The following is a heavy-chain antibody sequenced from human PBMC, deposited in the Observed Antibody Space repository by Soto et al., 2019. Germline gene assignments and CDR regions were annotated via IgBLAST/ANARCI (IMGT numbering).Heavy chain of an antibody. CDR2: ISYDGGNR. Sequence: QVQLVESGGGVVQPGRSLRLSCAATGFSFSSYGMHWVRQAPGKGLEWVAIISYDGGNRDYADSVKGRFTISRDNSKNSLVLQMNSLRAEDTAIYYCTRSRIVGEEGADYWGQGTLVTVSS. D-gene: IGHD1-26*01. V-gene: IGHV3-30-3*01. CDR1: GFSFSSYG. J-gene: IGHJ4*02. CDR3: TRSRIVGEEGADY.